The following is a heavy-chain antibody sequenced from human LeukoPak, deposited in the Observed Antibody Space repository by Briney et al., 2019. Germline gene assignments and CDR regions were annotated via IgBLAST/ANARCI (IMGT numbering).Heavy chain of an antibody. CDR3: ARDGTSIVGSLDY. CDR2: IKQDGSEK. V-gene: IGHV3-7*05. Sequence: PGGSLRLSCAASGFTFSDYWMNWVRQALGKGLEWVASIKQDGSEKYYVDSVKGRFTISRDNAKNSLYLQMNSLRAEDTAVYYCARDGTSIVGSLDYWGQGTLVTVSS. CDR1: GFTFSDYW. J-gene: IGHJ4*02. D-gene: IGHD1-26*01.